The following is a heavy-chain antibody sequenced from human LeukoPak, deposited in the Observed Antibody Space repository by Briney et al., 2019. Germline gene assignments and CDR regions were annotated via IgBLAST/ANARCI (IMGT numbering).Heavy chain of an antibody. CDR1: GGSISSSSYY. CDR3: ARAYYDILTGYFKISYYFDY. D-gene: IGHD3-9*01. V-gene: IGHV4-39*01. CDR2: IYYSGST. Sequence: SETLSLTCTVSGGSISSSSYYWGWIRQPPGKGLEWIGSIYYSGSTYYNPSLKSRVTISVDTSKNQFSLKLSSVTAADTAVYYCARAYYDILTGYFKISYYFDYWGQGTLVTVSS. J-gene: IGHJ4*02.